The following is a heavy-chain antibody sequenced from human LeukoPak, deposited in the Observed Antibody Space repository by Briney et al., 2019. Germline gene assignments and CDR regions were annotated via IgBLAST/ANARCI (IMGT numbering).Heavy chain of an antibody. CDR2: IVTGRDK. CDR1: GFTLSSYT. J-gene: IGHJ6*04. V-gene: IGHV3-21*01. Sequence: GGPLRLSCEASGFTLSSYTINWVRQAPGKGPEWVSSIVTGRDKHYADTVRGRFTISGDSAKNSLYLQMDSLRAEDAAVYYCARDKPGIAAPDVWGKGTTVTVSS. CDR3: ARDKPGIAAPDV. D-gene: IGHD6-13*01.